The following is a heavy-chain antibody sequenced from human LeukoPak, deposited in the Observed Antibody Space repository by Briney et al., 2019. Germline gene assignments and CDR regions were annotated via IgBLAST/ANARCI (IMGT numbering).Heavy chain of an antibody. J-gene: IGHJ4*02. CDR2: IHNSGST. CDR3: TRTDSSTAIGY. D-gene: IGHD6-19*01. V-gene: IGHV4-59*01. Sequence: SETLSLTCTVSGVSINSYYWSWIRQTPGRGLEWIGYIHNSGSTNYNPSLKSRVTTSVDTSKNQFSLKLNSVTAADTAMYYCTRTDSSTAIGYWGQGTLVTVSS. CDR1: GVSINSYY.